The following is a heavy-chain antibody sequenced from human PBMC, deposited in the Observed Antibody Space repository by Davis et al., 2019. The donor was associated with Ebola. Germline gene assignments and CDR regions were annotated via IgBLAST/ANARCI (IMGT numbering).Heavy chain of an antibody. V-gene: IGHV2-26*01. CDR3: ARIPGDIVVVPAAMGYYYYYYMDV. CDR2: IFSNDEK. CDR1: GFSLSNARMG. Sequence: SGPTLVKPTETLTLTCTVSGFSLSNARMGVSWIRQPPGKALEWLAHIFSNDEKSYSTSLKSRLTISKDTSKSQVVLTMTNMDPVDTATYYCARIPGDIVVVPAAMGYYYYYYMDVWGKGTTVTVSS. J-gene: IGHJ6*03. D-gene: IGHD2-2*01.